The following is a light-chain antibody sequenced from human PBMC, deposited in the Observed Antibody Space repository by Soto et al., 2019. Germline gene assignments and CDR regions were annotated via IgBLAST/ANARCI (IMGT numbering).Light chain of an antibody. V-gene: IGKV3-20*01. J-gene: IGKJ1*01. CDR1: QSVSSSY. CDR2: GAS. CDR3: QQYGSSPPWT. Sequence: DIVLTQSPGTLSLSPGERATLSCRASQSVSSSYLAWYQQKPGQAPRLLIYGASRRATGIPDRFSGSGSGTDFTLTISRLEPEDFAVYYCQQYGSSPPWTFGQGTKVE.